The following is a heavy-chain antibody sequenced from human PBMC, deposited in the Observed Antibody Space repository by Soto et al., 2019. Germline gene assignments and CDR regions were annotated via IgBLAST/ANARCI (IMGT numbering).Heavy chain of an antibody. CDR3: ARWMQQGKKTGAAAGYVYYYYGMDV. V-gene: IGHV1-3*01. CDR1: GYTFTSYA. CDR2: INAGNGNT. D-gene: IGHD6-13*01. J-gene: IGHJ6*02. Sequence: ASVKVSCKASGYTFTSYAMHWVRQAPGQRLEWMGWINAGNGNTKYSQKFQGRVTITRDTSASTAYMELSSLRSEDTAVYYCARWMQQGKKTGAAAGYVYYYYGMDVWGQGTTVTVSS.